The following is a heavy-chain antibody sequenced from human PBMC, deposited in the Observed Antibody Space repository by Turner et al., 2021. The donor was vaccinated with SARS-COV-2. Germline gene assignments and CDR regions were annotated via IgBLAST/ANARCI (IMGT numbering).Heavy chain of an antibody. CDR2: TYYMSKWYN. CDR3: ARGLAALFDS. D-gene: IGHD6-6*01. CDR1: GDSVSSNSPA. V-gene: IGHV6-1*01. Sequence: QVQLQQSCPGLVKPSQTLSLTCAISGDSVSSNSPAWNWIRQSPSRGLEWLGRTYYMSKWYNDYAVSVKSRITINPDTSKNRFSLQLNSVTPEDTALYYCARGLAALFDSWGQGTLVTVSS. J-gene: IGHJ4*02.